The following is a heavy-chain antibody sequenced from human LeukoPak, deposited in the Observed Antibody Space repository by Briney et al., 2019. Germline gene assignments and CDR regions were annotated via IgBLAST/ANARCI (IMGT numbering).Heavy chain of an antibody. Sequence: GGSLRLSCAASGFTFSSYGMHWVRQAPGKGLEWVAVISYDGSNKYYADSVKGRFTISRDNSKNTLYLQMNSLRAEDTAVYYCAKEYTQVAGTFDYWGQGTLVTVSS. V-gene: IGHV3-30*18. D-gene: IGHD6-19*01. CDR3: AKEYTQVAGTFDY. J-gene: IGHJ4*02. CDR2: ISYDGSNK. CDR1: GFTFSSYG.